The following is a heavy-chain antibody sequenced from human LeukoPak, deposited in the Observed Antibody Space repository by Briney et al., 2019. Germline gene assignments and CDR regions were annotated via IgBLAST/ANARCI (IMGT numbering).Heavy chain of an antibody. Sequence: SETLSLTCTVSGGSISSYFWNWLRQPPGKGLEWIGYIYYSGSTNYNPSLKSRVTISVDTSKNQFSLKLTSETAADTAVYYCARGYCSAGICWTFDPWGQGTLVTVSS. D-gene: IGHD2-15*01. CDR2: IYYSGST. V-gene: IGHV4-59*01. J-gene: IGHJ5*02. CDR1: GGSISSYF. CDR3: ARGYCSAGICWTFDP.